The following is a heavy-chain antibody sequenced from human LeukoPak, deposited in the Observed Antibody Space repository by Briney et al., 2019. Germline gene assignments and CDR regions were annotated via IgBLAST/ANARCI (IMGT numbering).Heavy chain of an antibody. CDR1: GFTLSSYP. V-gene: IGHV3-64*01. Sequence: QPGGSLRLSCAASGFTLSSYPMPWLRQAPGKGLEYVSAISSNGGSTYYANSLKGRFTISRDNSKNTLYLQMGSLRGDDMAVYYCARSDSSRRYYDYWGQGTLVTVSS. CDR3: ARSDSSRRYYDY. CDR2: ISSNGGST. J-gene: IGHJ4*02. D-gene: IGHD6-13*01.